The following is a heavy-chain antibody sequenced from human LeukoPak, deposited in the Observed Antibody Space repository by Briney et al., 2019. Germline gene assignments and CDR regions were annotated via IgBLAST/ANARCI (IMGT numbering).Heavy chain of an antibody. V-gene: IGHV1-24*01. CDR2: FDPEDGET. D-gene: IGHD3-22*01. CDR3: ATDRPYYYDSSLDY. Sequence: GASVKVSCKVSGYTLTELSMHWVRQAPGKGLEWMGGFDPEDGETIYAQKFQGRVTMTEDTSTDTAYMELSSLRSEDTAVYYCATDRPYYYDSSLDYWGQGTLVTVSS. CDR1: GYTLTELS. J-gene: IGHJ4*02.